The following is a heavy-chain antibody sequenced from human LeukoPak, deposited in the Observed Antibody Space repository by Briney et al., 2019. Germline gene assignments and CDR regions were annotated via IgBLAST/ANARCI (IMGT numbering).Heavy chain of an antibody. CDR3: AKDFSSSSLGSWYFDL. J-gene: IGHJ2*01. V-gene: IGHV3-30*02. CDR1: GFTFSDYG. CDR2: IRYDASNK. D-gene: IGHD6-13*01. Sequence: GGSLRLSCAASGFTFSDYGMHWVRQAPGKGLEWAAFIRYDASNKYYGDSVKGRFTVSRDNVKNTLYLQMNSLRTEDTAVYYCAKDFSSSSLGSWYFDLWGRGALVTVYS.